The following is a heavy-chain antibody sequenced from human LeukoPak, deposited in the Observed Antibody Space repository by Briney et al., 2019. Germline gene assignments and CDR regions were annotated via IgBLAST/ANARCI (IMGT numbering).Heavy chain of an antibody. CDR1: GYTFTIYD. D-gene: IGHD7-27*01. CDR2: MSPNRGDT. CDR3: ARGPPNWGYDY. V-gene: IGHV1-8*01. Sequence: ASVKVSCKASGYTFTIYDFNWVRQATGQRPEWMGRMSPNRGDTGYAQKFQDRVTMTRNTSISTAYMELSSLRSDDTAVYYCARGPPNWGYDYWGPGTLVTVSS. J-gene: IGHJ4*02.